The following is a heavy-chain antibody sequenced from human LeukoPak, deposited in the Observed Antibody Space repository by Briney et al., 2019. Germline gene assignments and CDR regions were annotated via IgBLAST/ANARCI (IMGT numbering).Heavy chain of an antibody. V-gene: IGHV4-34*01. CDR1: GGSFSGYY. J-gene: IGHJ4*02. CDR3: ARVKRGVTVLPTDY. Sequence: NASETLSLTCAVYGGSFSGYYWSWIRQPPGKGLEWIGEINHSGSTNYNPSLKSRVTISVDTSKNQFSLKLSSVTAADTAVYYCARVKRGVTVLPTDYWGQGTLVTVSS. CDR2: INHSGST. D-gene: IGHD1-14*01.